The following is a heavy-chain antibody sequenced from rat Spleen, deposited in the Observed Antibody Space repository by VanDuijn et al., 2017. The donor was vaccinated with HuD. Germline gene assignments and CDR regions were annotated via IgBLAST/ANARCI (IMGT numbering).Heavy chain of an antibody. CDR2: VSSGGTT. CDR1: GFSLTSYH. V-gene: IGHV2S12*01. Sequence: QVQLKESGPGLVQPSQTLSLTCTVSGFSLTSYHVHWVRQSPGKGLEWIAAVSSGGTTYYSSALKSRLSISRDTSKSQVFLKMNSLQTEDTAMYFCATQHYYDGYYRDYWGQGVMVTVSS. J-gene: IGHJ2*01. CDR3: ATQHYYDGYYRDY. D-gene: IGHD1-12*03.